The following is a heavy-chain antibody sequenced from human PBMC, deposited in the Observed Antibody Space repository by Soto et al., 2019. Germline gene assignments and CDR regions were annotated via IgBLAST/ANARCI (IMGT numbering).Heavy chain of an antibody. CDR3: ARDPPGFHSAFDF. CDR2: TYSRSRCYT. J-gene: IGHJ4*02. CDR1: WDSVSSNGAA. D-gene: IGHD4-4*01. V-gene: IGHV6-1*01. Sequence: PSQTLSLPFVISWDSVSSNGAAWNWIRQSPWRGIEWLGRTYSRSRCYTDYAPSVKSLITVNPDTSQHQFSLQLNSVTPEDTAIYYCARDPPGFHSAFDFWGQGTLVTVSS.